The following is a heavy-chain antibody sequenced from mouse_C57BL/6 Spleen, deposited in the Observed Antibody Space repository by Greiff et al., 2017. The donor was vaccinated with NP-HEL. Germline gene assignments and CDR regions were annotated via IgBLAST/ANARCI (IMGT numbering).Heavy chain of an antibody. CDR2: ISGGGGNT. V-gene: IGHV5-9*01. CDR1: GFTFSSYT. D-gene: IGHD1-1*01. Sequence: DVKLVESGGGLVKPGGSLKLSCAASGFTFSSYTMSWVRQTPEKRLEWVATISGGGGNTYYPDSVKGRFTISGDNAKNTLYLQMSSLRSEDTALYYCARPPLLLRAHYWYFDVWGTGTTVTVSS. CDR3: ARPPLLLRAHYWYFDV. J-gene: IGHJ1*03.